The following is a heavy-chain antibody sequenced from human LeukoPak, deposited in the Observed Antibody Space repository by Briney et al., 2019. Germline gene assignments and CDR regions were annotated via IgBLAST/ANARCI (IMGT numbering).Heavy chain of an antibody. CDR2: IIPIFGTA. D-gene: IGHD3-10*01. J-gene: IGHJ4*02. CDR3: ASMVRGVTGFDY. Sequence: ASVKVSCKASGGPFSSYAISWVRPAPGQGLEWMGGIIPIFGTANYAQKFQGRVTITADESTSTAYMELSSLRSEDTAVYYCASMVRGVTGFDYWGQGTLVTVSS. V-gene: IGHV1-69*01. CDR1: GGPFSSYA.